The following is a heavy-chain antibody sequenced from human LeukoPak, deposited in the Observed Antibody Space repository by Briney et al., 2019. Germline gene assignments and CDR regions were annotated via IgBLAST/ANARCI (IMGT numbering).Heavy chain of an antibody. CDR1: GFTFSNAW. V-gene: IGHV3-15*01. D-gene: IGHD3-9*01. J-gene: IGHJ4*02. CDR3: TTVDSVLASELRYFDWLPDY. CDR2: IKSKTDGGTT. Sequence: GRSLRLSCAASGFTFSNAWMSWVRQAPGKGLEWVGRIKSKTDGGTTDYAAPVKGRFTISRDDSKNTLYLQMNSLKTEDTAVYYCTTVDSVLASELRYFDWLPDYWGQGTLVTVSS.